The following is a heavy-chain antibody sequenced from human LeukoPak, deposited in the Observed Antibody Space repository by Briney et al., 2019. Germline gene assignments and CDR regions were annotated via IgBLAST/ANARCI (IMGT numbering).Heavy chain of an antibody. Sequence: ASVKVSCKASGYTFTGHYMHWVRLAPGQGLEWMGWIYPKSGGTNYAQKFQSRITMTRDTSITTAFMELNILKSDDTAVYYCVRDGYSGGAFDIWGQGTMVTVSS. V-gene: IGHV1-2*02. J-gene: IGHJ3*02. CDR2: IYPKSGGT. D-gene: IGHD5-12*01. CDR3: VRDGYSGGAFDI. CDR1: GYTFTGHY.